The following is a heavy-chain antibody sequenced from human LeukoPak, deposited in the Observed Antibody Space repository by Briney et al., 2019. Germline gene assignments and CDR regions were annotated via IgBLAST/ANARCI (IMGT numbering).Heavy chain of an antibody. Sequence: SETLSLTCTVSGGSISSYYWSWIRQPPGKGLEWIGYIYYSGSTNYNPSLKSRVTISVDTSKNQFSLKLSSVTAADTAVYYCARVGAMYYCGSGPHWFDPWGQGTLVTVSS. D-gene: IGHD3-10*01. CDR1: GGSISSYY. J-gene: IGHJ5*02. CDR2: IYYSGST. CDR3: ARVGAMYYCGSGPHWFDP. V-gene: IGHV4-59*01.